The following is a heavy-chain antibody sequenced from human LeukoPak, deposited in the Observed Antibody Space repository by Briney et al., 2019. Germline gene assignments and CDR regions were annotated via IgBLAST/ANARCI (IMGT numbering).Heavy chain of an antibody. CDR3: AKDFRDGVPDY. CDR2: IWYDGSNR. J-gene: IGHJ4*02. D-gene: IGHD3-10*01. V-gene: IGHV3-33*06. CDR1: GFTFSSYG. Sequence: GRSLRLSRAASGFTFSSYGMHWVRQAPGKGLEWVAVIWYDGSNRYYTDSVEGRITIFRDNSKNALYLQMNSLSGEETAVYYCAKDFRDGVPDYWGQGTLVTVSS.